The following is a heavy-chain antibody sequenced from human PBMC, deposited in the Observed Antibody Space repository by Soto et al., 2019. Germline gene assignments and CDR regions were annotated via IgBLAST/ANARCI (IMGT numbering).Heavy chain of an antibody. CDR1: GYTFTGYY. D-gene: IGHD3-22*01. Sequence: ASVNVSCKASGYTFTGYYMHWVRQAPGQGLEWMVWINPNSGGTNYAQKFQGRVTMTRDTSISTAYMELSRLRSDDTAVYYCARDYYDSSGYYNAFDIWGQGTMVTVSS. CDR2: INPNSGGT. J-gene: IGHJ3*02. V-gene: IGHV1-2*02. CDR3: ARDYYDSSGYYNAFDI.